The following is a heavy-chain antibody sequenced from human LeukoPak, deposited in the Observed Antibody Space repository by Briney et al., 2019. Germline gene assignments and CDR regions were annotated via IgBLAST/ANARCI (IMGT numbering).Heavy chain of an antibody. D-gene: IGHD6-19*01. CDR3: AKDLALAGTGGGFDV. J-gene: IGHJ3*01. V-gene: IGHV3-23*01. CDR2: ISADDKA. Sequence: GGSLRLSCAASGFTFTTYAINWVRQAPGKGLAWVSGISADDKAYYADSVKGRFTISRDNSKNTVSLQMSSLRAEDTALYYCAKDLALAGTGGGFDVWGQGTRVAVSS. CDR1: GFTFTTYA.